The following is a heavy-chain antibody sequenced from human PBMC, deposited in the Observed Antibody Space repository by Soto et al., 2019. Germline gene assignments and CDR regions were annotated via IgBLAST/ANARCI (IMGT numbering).Heavy chain of an antibody. V-gene: IGHV3-23*01. CDR2: ISGSGGST. D-gene: IGHD6-6*01. J-gene: IGHJ4*02. CDR1: GFTFSSYA. CDR3: AKGTGIAARPYYFDY. Sequence: EVHLLESGGGLAQPGGSLRLSCAVSGFTFSSYAMSWVRQAPGKGLEWVSGISGSGGSTYFADSVKGRFTISRDNSRNTVYLQMNSLRAEDTAVYYGAKGTGIAARPYYFDYWGQGSLVTVSS.